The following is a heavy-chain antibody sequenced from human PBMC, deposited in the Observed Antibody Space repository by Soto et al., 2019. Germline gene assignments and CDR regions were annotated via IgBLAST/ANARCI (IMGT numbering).Heavy chain of an antibody. CDR1: GFTFSSYA. J-gene: IGHJ4*02. Sequence: GGPLRLFCAASGFTFSSYAMSWVRQAPGKGLEWVSAISGSGGSTYYADSVKGRFTISRDNSKNTLYLQMNSLRAEDTAVYYCAKNYDILTGYYTHYFDYWGQGTLVTVSS. D-gene: IGHD3-9*01. CDR2: ISGSGGST. V-gene: IGHV3-23*01. CDR3: AKNYDILTGYYTHYFDY.